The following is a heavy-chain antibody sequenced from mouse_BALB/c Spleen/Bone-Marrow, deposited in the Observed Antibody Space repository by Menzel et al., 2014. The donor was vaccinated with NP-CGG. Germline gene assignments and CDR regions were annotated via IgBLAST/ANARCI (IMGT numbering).Heavy chain of an antibody. Sequence: EVKLEESGPGLVKPSQTVSLPCTVTGISITTGNYRWSWIRQFPGNKLDWIGYIYYSGTITYNPSLTSRTTITRDTSKNQFFLEMNSLTAEDTATYYYAREGGGLGHFDYWGQGTTLTVSS. CDR3: AREGGGLGHFDY. CDR2: IYYSGTI. J-gene: IGHJ2*01. CDR1: GISITTGNYR. D-gene: IGHD4-1*01. V-gene: IGHV3-5*02.